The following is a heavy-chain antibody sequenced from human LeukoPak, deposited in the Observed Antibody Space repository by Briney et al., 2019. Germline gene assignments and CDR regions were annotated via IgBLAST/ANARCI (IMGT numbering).Heavy chain of an antibody. CDR1: GFTFSDYY. V-gene: IGHV3-11*05. CDR2: ISSSGTYA. D-gene: IGHD3-9*01. Sequence: GGSLRLSCVASGFTFSDYYMSWIRQAPGKGLQYVSYISSSGTYANYANSVKGRFTNSRDNAKNSLYLQMSSLRADDTAVYYCARGGYDILTGTSFFDPWGQGTLVTVPS. J-gene: IGHJ5*02. CDR3: ARGGYDILTGTSFFDP.